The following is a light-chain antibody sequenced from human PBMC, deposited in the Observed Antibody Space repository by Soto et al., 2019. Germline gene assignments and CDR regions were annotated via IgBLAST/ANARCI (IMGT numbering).Light chain of an antibody. CDR2: DVS. Sequence: QSALTQPASVSGSPGRSIPFSCPGTSSDVGGYNYVSWYQQHPGKAPKLMIYDVSNRPSGVSNRFSGSKSGNTASLTISGLQAEDEADYYCSSYTSSSTLVYGTGTKVTVL. CDR1: SSDVGGYNY. J-gene: IGLJ1*01. CDR3: SSYTSSSTLV. V-gene: IGLV2-14*01.